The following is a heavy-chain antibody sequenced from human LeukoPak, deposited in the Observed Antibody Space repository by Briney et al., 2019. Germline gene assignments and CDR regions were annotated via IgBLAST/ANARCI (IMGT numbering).Heavy chain of an antibody. J-gene: IGHJ4*02. V-gene: IGHV4-30-4*01. D-gene: IGHD6-6*01. CDR3: ARDSCSSSSGGFDY. CDR1: GGSISSGDYY. Sequence: SQTLSLTCTVSGGSISSGDYYWSWIRQPPGKGLEWIGYIYYSGSTYYNPSLKSRVTISVDTSKNQFSLKLSSVTAADTAVYYCARDSCSSSSGGFDYWGQGTLVTVSS. CDR2: IYYSGST.